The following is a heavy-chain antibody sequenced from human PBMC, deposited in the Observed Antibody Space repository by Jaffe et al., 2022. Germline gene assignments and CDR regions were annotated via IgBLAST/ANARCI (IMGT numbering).Heavy chain of an antibody. Sequence: EVQLVESGGGLVQPGGSLRLSCAASGFTFSSYEMNWVRQAPGKGLEWVSYISSSGSTIYYADSVKGRFTISRDNAKNSLYLQMNSLRAEDTAVYYCARGGYYYDSSNAFDIWGQGTMVTVSS. CDR3: ARGGYYYDSSNAFDI. CDR1: GFTFSSYE. D-gene: IGHD3-22*01. CDR2: ISSSGSTI. V-gene: IGHV3-48*03. J-gene: IGHJ3*02.